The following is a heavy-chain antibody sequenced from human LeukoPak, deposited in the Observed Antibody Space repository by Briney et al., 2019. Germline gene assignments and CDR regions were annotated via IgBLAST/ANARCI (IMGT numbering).Heavy chain of an antibody. CDR2: IYYSGST. CDR3: ARDRDGYNLGDFDY. CDR1: GGSISSYY. D-gene: IGHD5-24*01. V-gene: IGHV4-59*01. Sequence: PSETLSLTCTVSGGSISSYYWSWIRQPPGKGLEWIGYIYYSGSTNYNPSLKSRVTISVDTSKNQFSLRLSSVTAADTAVYYCARDRDGYNLGDFDYWGQGTLVTVSS. J-gene: IGHJ4*02.